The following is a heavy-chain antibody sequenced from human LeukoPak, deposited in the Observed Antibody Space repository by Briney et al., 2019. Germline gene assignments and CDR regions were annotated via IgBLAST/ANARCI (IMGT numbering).Heavy chain of an antibody. CDR3: ARYKHDPSFDY. J-gene: IGHJ4*02. CDR1: GFTFSSYS. Sequence: PGGSLRLSCAVSGFTFSSYSMNWVRQAPGKGLEWVSSISSGSGYMYYADSVKGRFTISRDNAKNSLYLQMNSLRAEDTAVYYCARYKHDPSFDYWGQGTLVTVSS. CDR2: ISSGSGYM. V-gene: IGHV3-21*06. D-gene: IGHD1-1*01.